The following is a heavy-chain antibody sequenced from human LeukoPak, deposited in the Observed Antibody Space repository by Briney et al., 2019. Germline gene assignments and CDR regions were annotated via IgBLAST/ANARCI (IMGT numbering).Heavy chain of an antibody. D-gene: IGHD3-10*01. CDR3: ARVRWFGDRWFDP. V-gene: IGHV4-34*01. Sequence: SETLSLTCAVYGGSFSGYYWSWIRQPPGKGLEWIGEINHSGSTNYNPSLKSRVTISVDTSKNQFSLKLSSVTAADTAVYCCARVRWFGDRWFDPWGQGTLVTVSS. J-gene: IGHJ5*02. CDR2: INHSGST. CDR1: GGSFSGYY.